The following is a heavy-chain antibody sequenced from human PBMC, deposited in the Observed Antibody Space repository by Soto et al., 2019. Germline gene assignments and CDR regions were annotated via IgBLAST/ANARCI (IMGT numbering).Heavy chain of an antibody. Sequence: PSEALSLTCAVSGGSISRGGYSWSWIRQPPGKGLEWIGYIYHSGSTYYNPSLKSRVTISVDRSKNQFSLKLSSVTAADTAVYYCARGGTVTTFDYWGQETLVNASS. V-gene: IGHV4-30-2*01. CDR3: ARGGTVTTFDY. CDR1: GGSISRGGYS. D-gene: IGHD4-17*01. J-gene: IGHJ4*02. CDR2: IYHSGST.